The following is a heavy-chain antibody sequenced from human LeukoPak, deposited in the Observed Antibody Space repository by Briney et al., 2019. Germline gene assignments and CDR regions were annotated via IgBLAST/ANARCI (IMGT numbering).Heavy chain of an antibody. CDR1: GFTFSSYS. V-gene: IGHV3-21*01. Sequence: GGSLRLSCAASGFTFSSYSMNWVRQAPGKGLEWVSSISSSSSYIYYADSVKGRFTISRDNAKNSLYLQMNSLRAEDTAVYYCARVRSSSFWFDPWGQGTLVTVSS. CDR3: ARVRSSSFWFDP. D-gene: IGHD6-6*01. J-gene: IGHJ5*02. CDR2: ISSSSSYI.